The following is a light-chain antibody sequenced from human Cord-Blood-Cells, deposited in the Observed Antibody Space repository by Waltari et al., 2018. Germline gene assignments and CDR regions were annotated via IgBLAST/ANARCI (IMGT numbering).Light chain of an antibody. CDR2: DVS. J-gene: IGLJ3*02. CDR3: CSYAGSYTWV. CDR1: SSDVGGYNY. V-gene: IGLV2-11*01. Sequence: QSALTQPRSVSGSPGQSVTLSCTGTSSDVGGYNYVSWYQQHPGKAPKLMIYDVSKRPSGVPDRFPGSKSGNTASLTISGLQAEDEADYYCCSYAGSYTWVFGGGTKLTVL.